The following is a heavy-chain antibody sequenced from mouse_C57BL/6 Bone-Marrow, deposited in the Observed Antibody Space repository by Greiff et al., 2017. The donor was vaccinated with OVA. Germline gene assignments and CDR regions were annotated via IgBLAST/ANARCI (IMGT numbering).Heavy chain of an antibody. D-gene: IGHD1-1*01. J-gene: IGHJ4*01. V-gene: IGHV1-81*01. CDR3: ARGDYYGGYAMDY. Sequence: VQLQQSGAELVKPGASVKLSCKASGYTFTSYGISWVKQRTGQGLAWIGEIYPRSGNPYYTEKLKGKVPLTADKYSSTAYRELRSLTAEDSAVYFCARGDYYGGYAMDYWGQGTSVTVSS. CDR2: IYPRSGNP. CDR1: GYTFTSYG.